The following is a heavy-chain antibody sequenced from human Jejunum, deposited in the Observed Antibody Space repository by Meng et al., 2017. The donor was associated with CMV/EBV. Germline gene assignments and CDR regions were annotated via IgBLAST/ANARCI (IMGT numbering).Heavy chain of an antibody. CDR2: LRGSGGST. D-gene: IGHD2-8*02. CDR3: AKDLGSCAGAACPTYGYFDS. Sequence: FSCYTVTWVRRALGEGLEGISGLRGSGGSTYYADSVKGRFTIFRDDSKNTLSLQMNSLRAEDTAIYYWAKDLGSCAGAACPTYGYFDSWGQGTLVTVSS. CDR1: FSCYT. J-gene: IGHJ4*02. V-gene: IGHV3-23*01.